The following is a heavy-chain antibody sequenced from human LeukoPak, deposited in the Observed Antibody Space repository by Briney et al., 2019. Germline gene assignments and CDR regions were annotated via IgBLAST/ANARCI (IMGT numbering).Heavy chain of an antibody. D-gene: IGHD6-6*01. CDR2: ISHSGST. V-gene: IGHV4-34*01. CDR3: ARVQGRIAARPKNWFDP. CDR1: GGSFSGYY. J-gene: IGHJ5*02. Sequence: SETLSLTCAVYGGSFSGYYWSWIRQPPGKGLEWIGEISHSGSTNYNPSLKSRVTISVDTSKNQFSLKLSSVTAADTAVYYCARVQGRIAARPKNWFDPWGQGTLVTVSS.